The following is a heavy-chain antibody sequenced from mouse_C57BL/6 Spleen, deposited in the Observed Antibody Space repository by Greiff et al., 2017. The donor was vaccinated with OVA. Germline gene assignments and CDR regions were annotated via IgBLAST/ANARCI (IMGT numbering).Heavy chain of an antibody. Sequence: VQLQQPGAELVKPGASVKMSCKASGYTFTSYWITWVKQRPGQGLEWIGDIYPGSGSTNYNEKFKSKATLTVDTSSSTAYMQLSSLTSEDSAVYYCAREGLSFAWFAYWGQGTLVTVSA. V-gene: IGHV1-55*01. D-gene: IGHD3-3*01. CDR1: GYTFTSYW. CDR3: AREGLSFAWFAY. CDR2: IYPGSGST. J-gene: IGHJ3*01.